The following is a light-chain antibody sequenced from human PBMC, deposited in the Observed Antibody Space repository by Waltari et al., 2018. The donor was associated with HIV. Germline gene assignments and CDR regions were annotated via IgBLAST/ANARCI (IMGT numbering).Light chain of an antibody. CDR3: SSYAGTNDFYVI. CDR1: NSDIGNSDY. V-gene: IGLV2-8*01. Sequence: QSALTQPPSASGSPGQSVTISCTGTNSDIGNSDYVAWYQQHPGKPPKLIISEVNKRPSGVHNRFSGSKSCNTASLTVSGLQAEDEAAYYCSSYAGTNDFYVIFGGGTKLTVL. CDR2: EVN. J-gene: IGLJ2*01.